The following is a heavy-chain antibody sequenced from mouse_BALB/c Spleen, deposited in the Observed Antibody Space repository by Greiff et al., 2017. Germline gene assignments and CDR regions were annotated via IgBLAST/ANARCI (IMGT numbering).Heavy chain of an antibody. CDR3: GRDWDDYFDD. V-gene: IGHV3-1*02. CDR2: IHYSGST. CDR1: GYSITSGYS. D-gene: IGHD4-1*01. Sequence: EVKLMESGPDLVKPSQSLSLTCTVTGYSITSGYSWHWIRQFPGNKLEWMGYIHYSGSTNYNPSLKSRISITRDTSKNPFFLQLNSVTTEDTATYYCGRDWDDYFDDWGQGTTLTVSS. J-gene: IGHJ2*01.